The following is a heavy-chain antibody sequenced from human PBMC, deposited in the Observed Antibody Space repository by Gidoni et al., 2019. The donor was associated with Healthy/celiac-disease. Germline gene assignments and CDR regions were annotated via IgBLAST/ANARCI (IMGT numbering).Heavy chain of an antibody. D-gene: IGHD3-10*01. Sequence: QVQLQESGPGLVKPSQTLSLTCTVSGGSLSSGGYYWSCIRQHPGKGLEWIGYIYYSGSTYYNPSLKSRVTISVETSKNQFSLKLRSGTATDTAVYYCARDEEKLYGSGSYSGFDIWGQGTMVTVSS. CDR2: IYYSGST. CDR1: GGSLSSGGYY. V-gene: IGHV4-31*03. CDR3: ARDEEKLYGSGSYSGFDI. J-gene: IGHJ3*02.